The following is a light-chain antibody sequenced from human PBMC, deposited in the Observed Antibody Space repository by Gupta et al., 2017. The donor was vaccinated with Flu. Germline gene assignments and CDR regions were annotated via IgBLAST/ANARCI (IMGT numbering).Light chain of an antibody. V-gene: IGKV2-28*01. CDR2: LGS. Sequence: DLVVTQSPLSLPVTPGEPASISCRSSQSLLHSNGYSFLDWYLQKPGQSPQLLIYLGSNRASGVPDRFSGSGSGTDFTLKITRVEAEDVGVYYCMQALQTPPTFGQGTKLEIK. CDR1: QSLLHSNGYSF. CDR3: MQALQTPPT. J-gene: IGKJ2*01.